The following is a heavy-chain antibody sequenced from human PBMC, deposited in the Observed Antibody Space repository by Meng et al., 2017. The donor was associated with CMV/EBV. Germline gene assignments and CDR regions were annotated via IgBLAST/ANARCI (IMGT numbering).Heavy chain of an antibody. CDR2: IKQDGSEK. CDR1: GFTFSSYW. CDR3: ARGWGQLSR. V-gene: IGHV3-7*04. Sequence: GESLKISCAASGFTFSSYWMSWVRQAPGKGLEWVANIKQDGSEKYYVDSVKGRITISRDNAKNSLYLQMNSLRAEDTAVYYCARGWGQLSRWGQGTLVTVSS. D-gene: IGHD6-6*01. J-gene: IGHJ4*02.